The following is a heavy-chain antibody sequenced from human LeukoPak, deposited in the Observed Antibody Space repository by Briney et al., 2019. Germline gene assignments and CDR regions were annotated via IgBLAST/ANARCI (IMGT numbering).Heavy chain of an antibody. D-gene: IGHD5-18*01. J-gene: IGHJ4*02. Sequence: SETLSLTCTVSGGSISTSYWSWIRQPPGKGLEWIGYIYYSGGTNYNPSLKSRVTISVDTSKNQFSLKLSSVTAADTAVYYCARHAYGTVMADIDYWGQGTLVTVSS. CDR1: GGSISTSY. CDR3: ARHAYGTVMADIDY. V-gene: IGHV4-59*08. CDR2: IYYSGGT.